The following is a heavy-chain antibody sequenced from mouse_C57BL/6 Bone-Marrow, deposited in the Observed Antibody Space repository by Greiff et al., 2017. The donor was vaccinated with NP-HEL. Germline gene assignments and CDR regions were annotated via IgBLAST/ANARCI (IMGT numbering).Heavy chain of an antibody. CDR2: ISYSGST. Sequence: EVMLVESGPGMVKPSQSLSLTCTVTGYSITSGYDWHWIRHFPGNQLEWMGYISYSGSTNYNPSLKSRISITHDTSKNHFFLKLNSVTTEDTATYYCARKLGNWYFDVWGTGTTVTVSS. V-gene: IGHV3-1*01. CDR3: ARKLGNWYFDV. D-gene: IGHD4-1*01. CDR1: GYSITSGYD. J-gene: IGHJ1*03.